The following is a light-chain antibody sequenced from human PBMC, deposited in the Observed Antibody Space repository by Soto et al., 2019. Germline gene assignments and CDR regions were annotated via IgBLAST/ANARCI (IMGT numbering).Light chain of an antibody. V-gene: IGLV1-47*01. J-gene: IGLJ1*01. CDR3: AAWEDRLSVYV. CDR2: RNN. Sequence: QSVLTQLPSASVTTGQRVTISCSGSISNIGSNPVYWHQQLPGTTPKLLIFRNNQRPSGVPDRFSDSKSGTSAALAISGLRSEDEADYYCAAWEDRLSVYVVGTGTKVTVL. CDR1: ISNIGSNP.